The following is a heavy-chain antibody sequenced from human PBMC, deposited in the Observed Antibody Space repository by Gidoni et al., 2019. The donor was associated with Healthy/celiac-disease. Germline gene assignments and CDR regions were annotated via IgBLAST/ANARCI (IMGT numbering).Heavy chain of an antibody. Sequence: QVQLQQWGAGLLKPSETLSLTCAVYGGSFSGYYWSWIRQPPGKGLEWIGEINHSGSTNYHPSRKSRVNIAVDTSKNQFSLKLSSVTAADTAVYYCARGKHYYGSGSYYHYYYYGMDIWGQGTTVTVSS. D-gene: IGHD3-10*01. J-gene: IGHJ6*02. CDR1: GGSFSGYY. CDR3: ARGKHYYGSGSYYHYYYYGMDI. V-gene: IGHV4-34*01. CDR2: INHSGST.